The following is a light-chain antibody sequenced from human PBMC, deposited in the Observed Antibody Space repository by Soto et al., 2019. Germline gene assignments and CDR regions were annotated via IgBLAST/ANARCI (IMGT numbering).Light chain of an antibody. CDR2: DVS. J-gene: IGKJ5*01. CDR3: QQRSNWPIT. V-gene: IGKV3-11*01. Sequence: EIMLTQSPATLSLYPRDRVTLSCRASQSVSNSLAWYQQKPGQPPRLLIYDVSNRATGIPARFSGSGSGTDFTLTISCLEPEDFAVYYCQQRSNWPITFGQGTRLEIK. CDR1: QSVSNS.